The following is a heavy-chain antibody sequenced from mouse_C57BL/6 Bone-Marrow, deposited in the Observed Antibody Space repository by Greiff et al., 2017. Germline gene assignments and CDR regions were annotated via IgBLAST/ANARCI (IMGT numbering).Heavy chain of an antibody. Sequence: VNLVESGAELARPGASVKLSCKASGYTFTSYGISWVKQRPGQGLEWIGEIYPRSGNTYYNEKFKGKATLTADKSSSTAYMELRSLTSEDSAVYFCASRGYWGQGTTLTVSS. J-gene: IGHJ2*01. D-gene: IGHD3-1*01. V-gene: IGHV1-81*01. CDR3: ASRGY. CDR1: GYTFTSYG. CDR2: IYPRSGNT.